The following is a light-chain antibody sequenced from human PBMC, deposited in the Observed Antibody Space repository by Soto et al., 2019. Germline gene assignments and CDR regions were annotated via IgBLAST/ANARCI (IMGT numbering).Light chain of an antibody. CDR3: QQYDGAPLT. CDR1: QDITIN. V-gene: IGKV1-27*01. J-gene: IGKJ4*01. Sequence: DIQMTQSPSSLSASVGDRATITCRAGQDITINLAWYQQKPGKVPKLLISAASTWQSGIPSRFSGSGSGTDFTLTISSLQSEDVATYYCQQYDGAPLTFGGGTKVEIK. CDR2: AAS.